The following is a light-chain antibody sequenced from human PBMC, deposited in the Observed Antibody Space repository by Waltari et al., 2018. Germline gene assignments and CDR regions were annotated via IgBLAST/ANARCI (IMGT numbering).Light chain of an antibody. Sequence: QSVLTQPPSASGTPGQRVTISCSGSRPNIGSNLVNRYQTHPGTAPKLLIYSNNQRPSGVPDRFSGSKSGTSVSLAISGLQSEDEADYYCAAWDDILKGHVFGSGTKVAVL. CDR2: SNN. V-gene: IGLV1-44*01. J-gene: IGLJ1*01. CDR1: RPNIGSNL. CDR3: AAWDDILKGHV.